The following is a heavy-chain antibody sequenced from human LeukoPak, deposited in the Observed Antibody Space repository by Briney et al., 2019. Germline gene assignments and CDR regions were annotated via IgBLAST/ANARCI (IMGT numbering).Heavy chain of an antibody. CDR3: ARVEEPSVVVTADAFDI. V-gene: IGHV1-18*01. CDR2: ISAYNGNT. J-gene: IGHJ3*02. Sequence: GASVKVSCKASGYTFTSYGISWVRQAPGQGLEWMGWISAYNGNTNYAQKLQGRVTMTTDTSTSTAYMELRSLRSDDTAVYYCARVEEPSVVVTADAFDIWGQGTMVTVSS. D-gene: IGHD2-21*02. CDR1: GYTFTSYG.